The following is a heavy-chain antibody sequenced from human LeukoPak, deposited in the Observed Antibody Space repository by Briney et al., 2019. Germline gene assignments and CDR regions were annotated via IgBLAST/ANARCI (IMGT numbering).Heavy chain of an antibody. CDR1: GGSFNGFY. J-gene: IGHJ4*01. CDR3: ARGPDSYKCGNY. Sequence: PSETLSLTCGVYGGSFNGFYLTWIRQPPGKGLEWIGEIHPSRSPYYNPSLKSRVTISVDTSKNQFSLTMNSLTAADAAIYYCARGPDSYKCGNYWGQGTLVTVST. V-gene: IGHV4-34*01. D-gene: IGHD5-24*01. CDR2: IHPSRSP.